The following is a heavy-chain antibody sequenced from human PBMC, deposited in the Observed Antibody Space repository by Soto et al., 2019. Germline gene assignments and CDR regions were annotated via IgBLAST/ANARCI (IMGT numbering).Heavy chain of an antibody. J-gene: IGHJ6*02. CDR2: INPNSGGT. CDR3: AKSMGGTANGMDV. Sequence: ASVKVSCKASGYTFTGYYMHWVRQAPGQGLEWMGWINPNSGGTNYAQKFQGRFTISRDNAKNSLYLQMNSLRAEDTALYYCAKSMGGTANGMDVWGQGTTVTVSS. CDR1: GYTFTGYY. D-gene: IGHD2-15*01. V-gene: IGHV1-2*02.